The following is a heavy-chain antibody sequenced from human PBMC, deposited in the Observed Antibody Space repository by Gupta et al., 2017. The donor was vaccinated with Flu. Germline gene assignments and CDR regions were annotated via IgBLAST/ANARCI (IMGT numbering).Heavy chain of an antibody. V-gene: IGHV3-48*02. CDR2: IGSGGNT. CDR3: ARDFDWAFQH. J-gene: IGHJ1*01. D-gene: IGHD3-9*01. Sequence: EGQLVASGGDLVQPGGSLRLSCAGSGVTTSACHMSWVRQAPGRGLEWLSYIGSGGNTDYAESVRGRFTISRDNAKNTLYLQMNNLRDEDTAVYYCARDFDWAFQHWGQGILVTVSS. CDR1: GVTTSACH.